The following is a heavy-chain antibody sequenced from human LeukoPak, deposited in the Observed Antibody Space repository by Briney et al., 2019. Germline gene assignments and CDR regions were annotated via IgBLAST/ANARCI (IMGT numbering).Heavy chain of an antibody. CDR2: IYPGDSDT. CDR3: ARPLTRGGYYYGMDV. D-gene: IGHD3-10*01. J-gene: IGHJ6*02. V-gene: IGHV5-51*01. Sequence: GESLKISCKGSGYSFTSYWIGWVRQMPGKGLEWMGIIYPGDSDTRYSPSFQGQVTISADKSINTAYLQWSSLKASDTAMYYCARPLTRGGYYYGMDVWGQGTTVTVSS. CDR1: GYSFTSYW.